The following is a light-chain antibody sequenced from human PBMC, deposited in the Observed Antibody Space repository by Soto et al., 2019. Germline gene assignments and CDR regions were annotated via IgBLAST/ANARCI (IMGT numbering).Light chain of an antibody. CDR3: ASWDDSRKGVV. CDR2: SND. Sequence: QSVLTQPTSASGTPGQRVTISCSGSSSNIGSNTVTWYQHLPGTAPKLLIYSNDQRPSGVPDRFSGSKSGTSASLAISGLQSEDEADYYCASWDDSRKGVVFGGGIKLTVL. V-gene: IGLV1-44*01. CDR1: SSNIGSNT. J-gene: IGLJ2*01.